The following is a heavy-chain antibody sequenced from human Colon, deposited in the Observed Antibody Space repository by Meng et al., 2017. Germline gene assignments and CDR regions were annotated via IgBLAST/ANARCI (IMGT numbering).Heavy chain of an antibody. CDR2: IKSTSDGGTT. D-gene: IGHD3-22*01. Sequence: GESLKISCAASGFTFTNAWMTWIRQAPGKGLEWVGRIKSTSDGGTTDYAAPVKGRFTISRDDSTTTVYLQMTSLKTEDTAIYYCTTGLDYYDSSGYYDWYFDLWGRGTLVTVSS. CDR1: GFTFTNAW. CDR3: TTGLDYYDSSGYYDWYFDL. J-gene: IGHJ2*01. V-gene: IGHV3-15*01.